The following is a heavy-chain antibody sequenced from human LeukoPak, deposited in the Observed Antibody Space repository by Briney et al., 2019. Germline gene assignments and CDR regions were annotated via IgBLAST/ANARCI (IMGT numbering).Heavy chain of an antibody. V-gene: IGHV1-2*02. CDR1: GYIFTGYY. Sequence: ASVKVSCMASGYIFTGYYMQWVRQAPGQGLEWMGWINPNSGGTNYAQKFQGRVTMTRDRSISTAYMELNSLRSDDTYVYYCPCAPGHSTSVYHVRDFWGQGTLVTVSS. D-gene: IGHD2/OR15-2a*01. CDR2: INPNSGGT. J-gene: IGHJ4*02. CDR3: PCAPGHSTSVYHVRDF.